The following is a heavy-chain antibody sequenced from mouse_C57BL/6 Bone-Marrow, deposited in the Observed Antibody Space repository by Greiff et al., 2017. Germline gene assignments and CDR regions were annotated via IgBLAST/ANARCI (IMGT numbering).Heavy chain of an antibody. V-gene: IGHV5-17*01. CDR3: ARDYYGSSGYFDV. CDR1: GFTFSDYG. CDR2: ISSGSSTI. D-gene: IGHD1-1*01. Sequence: EVQRVESGGGLVKPGGSLKLSCAASGFTFSDYGMHWVRQAPEKGLEWVAYISSGSSTIYYADTVKGRFTISRDNAKNTLFLQMTSLRSEDTAMYYCARDYYGSSGYFDVWGTGTTVTVSS. J-gene: IGHJ1*03.